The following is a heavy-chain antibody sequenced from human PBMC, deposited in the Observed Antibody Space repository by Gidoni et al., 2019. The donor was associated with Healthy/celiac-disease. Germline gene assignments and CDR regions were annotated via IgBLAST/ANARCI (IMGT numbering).Heavy chain of an antibody. CDR3: AKESVLEWTPIQYYGMDV. V-gene: IGHV3-30*18. Sequence: QVQLVESGGGVVQPGRSLRLSCAASGFTFSSYGMHWVRQAPGKGLEWVAVISYDGSNKYYADSVKGRFTISRDNSKNTLYLQMNSLRAEDTAVYYCAKESVLEWTPIQYYGMDVWGQGTTVTVSS. J-gene: IGHJ6*02. CDR2: ISYDGSNK. CDR1: GFTFSSYG. D-gene: IGHD3-3*01.